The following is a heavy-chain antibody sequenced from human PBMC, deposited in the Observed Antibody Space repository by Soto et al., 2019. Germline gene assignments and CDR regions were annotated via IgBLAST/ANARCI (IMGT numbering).Heavy chain of an antibody. CDR1: GGSISSNKW. CDR2: IYHSGST. CDR3: ARDDPIVVLPTSLGAMDV. D-gene: IGHD2-2*01. V-gene: IGHV4-4*02. Sequence: SETLSLTCAVYGGSISSNKWWSWVRQPPGKGLEWIGEIYHSGSTNYNPSLKSRVTISLDKSKNQFSLKLTSVTAADSAVYYCARDDPIVVLPTSLGAMDVWGQGTTVTVSS. J-gene: IGHJ6*02.